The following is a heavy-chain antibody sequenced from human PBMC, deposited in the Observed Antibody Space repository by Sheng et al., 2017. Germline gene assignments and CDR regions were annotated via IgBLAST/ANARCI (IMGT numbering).Heavy chain of an antibody. CDR2: IIPILGIA. CDR1: GGTFSSYA. Sequence: QVQLVQSGAEVKKPGSSVKVSCKASGGTFSSYAISWVRQAPGQGLEWMGGIIPILGIANYAQKFQGRVTITADKSTSTAYMELSSLRSEDTAVYYCASNPRTSSSLATVVVFCIFWGRRTNGHRLF. V-gene: IGHV1-69*04. J-gene: IGHJ3*01. CDR3: ASNPRTSSSLATVVVFCIF. D-gene: IGHD6-6*01.